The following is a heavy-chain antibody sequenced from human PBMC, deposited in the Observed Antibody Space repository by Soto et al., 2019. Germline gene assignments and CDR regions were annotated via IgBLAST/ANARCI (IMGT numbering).Heavy chain of an antibody. V-gene: IGHV1-69*01. Sequence: QVQLVQSGAEVKKPGSSVKVSCKASGGTFSSYAISWVRQAPGQGLEWRGGIIPIFGTANYAQKFQGRVTITADESTSTAYMELSSLRSEDTAVYYCARGDIVATPIDYYYYGMDVWGQGTTVTVSS. CDR3: ARGDIVATPIDYYYYGMDV. CDR1: GGTFSSYA. CDR2: IIPIFGTA. J-gene: IGHJ6*02. D-gene: IGHD5-12*01.